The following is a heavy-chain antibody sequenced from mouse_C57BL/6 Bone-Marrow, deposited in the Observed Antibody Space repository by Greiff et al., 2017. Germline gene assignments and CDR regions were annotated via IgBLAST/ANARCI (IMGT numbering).Heavy chain of an antibody. CDR2: ISGGGGNT. CDR3: SRQVTTVLATKYFDV. D-gene: IGHD1-1*01. J-gene: IGHJ1*03. V-gene: IGHV5-9*01. CDR1: GFTFSSYT. Sequence: EVQGVESGGGLVKPGGSLKLSCAASGFTFSSYTMSWVRQTPEKRLQWVAAISGGGGNTYYPDSVQGRFTLSRDNDKNILYLQMSSLRSEDTALYYCSRQVTTVLATKYFDVGGTGTTVTVSS.